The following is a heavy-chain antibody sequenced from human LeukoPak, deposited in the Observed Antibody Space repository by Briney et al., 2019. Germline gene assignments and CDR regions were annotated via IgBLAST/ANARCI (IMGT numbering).Heavy chain of an antibody. J-gene: IGHJ5*02. V-gene: IGHV3-33*01. CDR1: GFTFSSYG. CDR2: IWHDGSNK. CDR3: ARATSYGDYGNWFDP. Sequence: GGSLRLSCAASGFTFSSYGMHWVRQAPGKGLEWVAVIWHDGSNKYYADSVKGRFTISRDNSKNTLYLQMNSLRAEDTAVYYCARATSYGDYGNWFDPWGQGTLVTVSS. D-gene: IGHD4-17*01.